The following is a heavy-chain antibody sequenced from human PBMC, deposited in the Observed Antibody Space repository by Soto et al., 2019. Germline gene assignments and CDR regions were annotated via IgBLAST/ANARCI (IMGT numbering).Heavy chain of an antibody. CDR2: IDIGGNT. CDR3: ARGRGSTGYLGREHYFDY. Sequence: EVPVVESGGGLVQPGGSLRLSCAASGFSVTNNYTNWVRQAPGKGLEWVSIIDIGGNTYYADSVKDRFTISRDNSRNTLYLHMDSLRAEDTAVYYCARGRGSTGYLGREHYFDYWGQGTLVTVSP. D-gene: IGHD2-2*01. V-gene: IGHV3-66*01. J-gene: IGHJ4*02. CDR1: GFSVTNNY.